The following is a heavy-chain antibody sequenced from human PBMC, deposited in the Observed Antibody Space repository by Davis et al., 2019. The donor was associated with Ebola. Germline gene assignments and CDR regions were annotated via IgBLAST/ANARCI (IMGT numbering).Heavy chain of an antibody. CDR2: INHSGST. Sequence: MPSETLSLTCAVYGGSFSGYYWSWIRQPPGKGLEWIGEINHSGSTNYNPSLKSRVTISVDKSKNQFSLKLSSVTAADTAVYYCARGDRRTYYYYGMDVWGQGTTVTVSS. CDR3: ARGDRRTYYYYGMDV. CDR1: GGSFSGYY. V-gene: IGHV4-34*01. J-gene: IGHJ6*02.